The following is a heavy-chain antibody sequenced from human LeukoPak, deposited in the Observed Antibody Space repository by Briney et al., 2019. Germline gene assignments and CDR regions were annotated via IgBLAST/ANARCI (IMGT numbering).Heavy chain of an antibody. D-gene: IGHD2-15*01. CDR1: GFTFSSYA. J-gene: IGHJ5*02. CDR2: IRGRGGST. Sequence: GGSLRLSCAASGFTFSSYAMSWVRQAPGKGLEWVSAIRGRGGSTYYAESVRGRFTISRDNSKNTLYLQMNSLRAEDTAVYYCAKDRRYCSGGSCFTNWFDPWGQGTLVTVSS. V-gene: IGHV3-23*01. CDR3: AKDRRYCSGGSCFTNWFDP.